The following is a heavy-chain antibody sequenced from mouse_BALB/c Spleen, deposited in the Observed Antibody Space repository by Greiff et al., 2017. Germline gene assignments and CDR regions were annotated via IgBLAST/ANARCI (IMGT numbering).Heavy chain of an antibody. CDR3: DRDPLDGYYDAMDY. J-gene: IGHJ4*01. CDR1: GFSLTSYG. Sequence: VQLQESGPGLVAPSQSLSITCTVSGFSLTSYGVHWVRQPPGKGLEWLGVIWAGGSTNYNSALMSRLSISKDNSKSQVFLKMNSLQTDDTAMYYGDRDPLDGYYDAMDYWGQGTSVTVSS. CDR2: IWAGGST. D-gene: IGHD2-3*01. V-gene: IGHV2-9*02.